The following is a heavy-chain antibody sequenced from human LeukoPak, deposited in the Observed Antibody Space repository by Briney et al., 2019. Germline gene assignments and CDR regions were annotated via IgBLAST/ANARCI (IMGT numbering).Heavy chain of an antibody. J-gene: IGHJ4*02. CDR2: INTDGSYT. D-gene: IGHD5-18*01. CDR1: GFTFSSYW. V-gene: IGHV3-74*01. Sequence: GSLRLSCAASGFTFSSYWMHWVRQAPGKGLVWVSHINTDGSYTRYADSVKGRLTISRDNAKNSLHLQMNSLRAEDTAVYYCARAYRYGYDYWGQGTLVTVSS. CDR3: ARAYRYGYDY.